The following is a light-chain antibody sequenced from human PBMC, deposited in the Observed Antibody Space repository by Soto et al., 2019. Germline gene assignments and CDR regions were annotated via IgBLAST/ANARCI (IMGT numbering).Light chain of an antibody. V-gene: IGKV3-20*01. CDR2: DAS. Sequence: EIVLTQSPGTLSLSPGEGATLSCRASQSVSSSYLAWYQQKPGQAPRLLMYDASSRATGIPDRFSGSGSGTDFTLTISRLEPEDFAVYYCQQYGSSSTFGQGTKVDIK. CDR1: QSVSSSY. CDR3: QQYGSSST. J-gene: IGKJ1*01.